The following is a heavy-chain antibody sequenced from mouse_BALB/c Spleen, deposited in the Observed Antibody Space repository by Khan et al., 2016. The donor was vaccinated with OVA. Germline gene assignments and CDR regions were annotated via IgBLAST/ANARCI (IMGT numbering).Heavy chain of an antibody. J-gene: IGHJ3*01. D-gene: IGHD3-3*01. CDR2: IHYSGST. CDR1: GYSVTSDYA. V-gene: IGHV3-2*02. Sequence: EVQLQESGPGLVKPSQFLSLTCTVTGYSVTSDYAWNWIRQFPGNKLEWMGYIHYSGSTSYTPSLKSRISITRDTSKNQFFLQLSSVTTEDTATYYCARGRAYWGQGTLVTVSA. CDR3: ARGRAY.